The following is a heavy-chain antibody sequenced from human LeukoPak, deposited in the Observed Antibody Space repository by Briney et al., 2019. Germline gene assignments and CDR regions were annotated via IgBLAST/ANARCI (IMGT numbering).Heavy chain of an antibody. V-gene: IGHV3-53*01. CDR3: ARLGDHYHWNLDL. J-gene: IGHJ2*01. CDR1: GFTIATKY. CDR2: IYSGATT. D-gene: IGHD3-10*01. Sequence: PGGSLRLSCAASGFTIATKYMNWVRQAPGKGLERVSIIYSGATTYYADSVRGRFTISRDTSKNTVSLQMNSLRAEDTAVYFCARLGDHYHWNLDLWGRGTLVTVSS.